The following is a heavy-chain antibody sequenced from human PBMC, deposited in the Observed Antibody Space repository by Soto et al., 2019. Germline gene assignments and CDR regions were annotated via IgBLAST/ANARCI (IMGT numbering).Heavy chain of an antibody. D-gene: IGHD5-18*01. CDR1: GSSFTTYY. V-gene: IGHV4-34*02. CDR2: INNRGNT. Sequence: QVQLQQWGAGLLKPSETMSLTCALSGSSFTTYYWTWIRQPPGKGLDWIGQINNRGNTNYNPSLKSRVTISLDTSKTQFSIKLTYVTAAETAVYYCLMVTYSGLDVWGQGTTVTVSS. J-gene: IGHJ6*02. CDR3: LMVTYSGLDV.